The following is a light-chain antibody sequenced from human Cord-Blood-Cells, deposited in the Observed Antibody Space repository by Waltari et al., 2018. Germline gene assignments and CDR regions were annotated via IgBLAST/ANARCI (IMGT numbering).Light chain of an antibody. CDR3: QQRSNWPPT. J-gene: IGKJ1*01. CDR2: DAS. Sequence: EIGLTQSPATLSLSPGERATFSCRASQSVSSYLACDQQKPGQAPRLLIYDASNRATGIPARFSGSGSGTDFTLTISSLEPEDFAVYYCQQRSNWPPTFGQGTKVEIK. CDR1: QSVSSY. V-gene: IGKV3-11*01.